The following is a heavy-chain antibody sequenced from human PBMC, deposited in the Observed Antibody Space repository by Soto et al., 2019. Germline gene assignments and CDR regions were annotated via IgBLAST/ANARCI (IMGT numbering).Heavy chain of an antibody. Sequence: EVQLVESGGGLVKPGGSLRLSCAASGFTFSNAWMTWVRQAPGKGLEWVGRVKSKTDGGTIDYAAPVKDRFTISRDDSKNTLYLQMNSLKTEDTAVYYCIGTYSGSSMRFDYWCQGTLVTVSS. CDR2: VKSKTDGGTI. CDR3: IGTYSGSSMRFDY. CDR1: GFTFSNAW. D-gene: IGHD5-12*01. J-gene: IGHJ4*02. V-gene: IGHV3-15*01.